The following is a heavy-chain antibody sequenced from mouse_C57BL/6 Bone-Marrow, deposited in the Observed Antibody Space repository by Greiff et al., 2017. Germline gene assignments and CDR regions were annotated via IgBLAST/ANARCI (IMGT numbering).Heavy chain of an antibody. CDR1: GYTFTSYW. CDR3: ARFGTTVVSYYARDY. J-gene: IGHJ4*01. V-gene: IGHV1-69*01. D-gene: IGHD1-1*01. CDR2: IDPSDSYT. Sequence: QVQLQQPGAELVMPGASVKLSCKASGYTFTSYWMHWVKQRPGQGLEWIGEIDPSDSYTNYNQKFKGKSTLTVDKSSSTAYMQLSSLTSEDSAVYYCARFGTTVVSYYARDYWGQGTSVTVSS.